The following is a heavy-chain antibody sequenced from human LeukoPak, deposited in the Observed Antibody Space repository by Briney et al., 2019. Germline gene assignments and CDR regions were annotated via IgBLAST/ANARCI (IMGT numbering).Heavy chain of an antibody. CDR2: IIPIFGTA. Sequence: SVQVSCKASGYTFTGYYMHWVRQAPGQGLEWMGGIIPIFGTANYAQKFQGRVTITTDESTSTAYMELSSLRSEDTAVYYCARGKAAYYDFWSGGDYWGQGTLVTVSS. CDR1: GYTFTGYY. V-gene: IGHV1-69*05. J-gene: IGHJ4*02. D-gene: IGHD3-3*01. CDR3: ARGKAAYYDFWSGGDY.